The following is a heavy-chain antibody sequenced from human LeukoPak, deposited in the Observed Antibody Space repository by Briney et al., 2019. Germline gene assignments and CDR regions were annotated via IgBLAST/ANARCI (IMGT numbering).Heavy chain of an antibody. CDR2: INPNSGGT. CDR1: GYTFTGYY. V-gene: IGHV1-2*02. CDR3: ARDPNSSSWTYNWFDP. J-gene: IGHJ5*02. Sequence: GASVKVSCKASGYTFTGYYMHWVRQAPGQGLEWMGWINPNSGGTNYAQKFQGRVTMTRDTSISTAYMELSRLRSDDTAVYYCARDPNSSSWTYNWFDPWGQGTLVTVSS. D-gene: IGHD6-13*01.